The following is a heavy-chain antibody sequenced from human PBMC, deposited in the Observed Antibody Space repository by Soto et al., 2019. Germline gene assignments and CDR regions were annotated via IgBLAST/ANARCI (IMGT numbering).Heavy chain of an antibody. D-gene: IGHD2-15*01. Sequence: GGSLRLSSAASGFTFSSYGMHWVRQAPGKGLEWVAVIWYDGSNKYYADSVKGRFTISRDNSKNTLYLQMNSLRAEDTAVYYCARERSGGSPNAFDIWGQGTMVTVSS. V-gene: IGHV3-33*01. CDR2: IWYDGSNK. J-gene: IGHJ3*02. CDR1: GFTFSSYG. CDR3: ARERSGGSPNAFDI.